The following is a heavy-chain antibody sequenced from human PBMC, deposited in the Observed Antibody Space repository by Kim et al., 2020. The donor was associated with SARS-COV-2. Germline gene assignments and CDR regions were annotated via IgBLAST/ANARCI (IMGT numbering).Heavy chain of an antibody. CDR2: ISWNSGSI. CDR1: GFTFDDYA. D-gene: IGHD4-17*01. CDR3: AKDDYGASLLDY. J-gene: IGHJ4*02. V-gene: IGHV3-9*01. Sequence: GGSLRLSCAASGFTFDDYAMHWVRQAPGKGLGWVSGISWNSGSIGYADSVKGRFTISRDNAKNSLYLQMNSLGAEDTALYYCAKDDYGASLLDYWGKGTL.